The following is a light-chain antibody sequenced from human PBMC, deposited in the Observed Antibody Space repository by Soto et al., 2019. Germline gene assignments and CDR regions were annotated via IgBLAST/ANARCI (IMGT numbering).Light chain of an antibody. J-gene: IGKJ4*01. CDR2: GAS. CDR1: QSVSSN. Sequence: EIVMTQSPATLSVSPGERATLSCRASQSVSSNLAWYQQKPGQAPRLLIYGASTRATGIAASFSGSGSGTEFTLTISSLQSEDFAVYYRQQYNNWPRTFGGGTKVEIK. V-gene: IGKV3-15*01. CDR3: QQYNNWPRT.